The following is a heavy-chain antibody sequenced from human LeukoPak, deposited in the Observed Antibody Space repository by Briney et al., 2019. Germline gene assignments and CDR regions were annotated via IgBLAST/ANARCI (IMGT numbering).Heavy chain of an antibody. CDR2: IYHSGST. J-gene: IGHJ5*02. CDR1: GYSISSGYY. CDR3: ARRDRRFDP. D-gene: IGHD1-14*01. V-gene: IGHV4-38-2*01. Sequence: PSETLSLTCAVSGYSISSGYYWGWIRQPPGKGLEWIGSIYHSGSTYYNPSLKSRVTISVDTSKNQFSLKLSSVTAADTAVYYCARRDRRFDPWGQGTLVTVSS.